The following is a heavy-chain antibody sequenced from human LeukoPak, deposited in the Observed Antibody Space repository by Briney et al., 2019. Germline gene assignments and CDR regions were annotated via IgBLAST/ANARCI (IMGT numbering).Heavy chain of an antibody. V-gene: IGHV3-23*01. J-gene: IGHJ4*02. D-gene: IGHD4-11*01. CDR2: ISGGGGGT. CDR3: AKDYNFDF. Sequence: GGSLRLSCAASGFTFSSYAMSWVRQAPGKGLEWVSGISGGGGGTHYADSVKGRFTISRDNSKNTLYLQMNSLRAEDTAVYYCAKDYNFDFWGQGTLVTVSS. CDR1: GFTFSSYA.